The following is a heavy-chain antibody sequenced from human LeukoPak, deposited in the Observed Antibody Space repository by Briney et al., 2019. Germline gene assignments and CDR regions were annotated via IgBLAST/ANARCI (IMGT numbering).Heavy chain of an antibody. CDR1: GFTFSSYS. J-gene: IGHJ4*02. Sequence: GGSLRLSCAASGFTFSSYSMNWVRQAPGKGLEWVSSISSSSSYIYYADSVKGRFTISRDNAKNSLYLQMNSLRAEDTAVYYCARDRSGTHGDYWGQGTLVTVSS. D-gene: IGHD1-26*01. V-gene: IGHV3-21*01. CDR2: ISSSSSYI. CDR3: ARDRSGTHGDY.